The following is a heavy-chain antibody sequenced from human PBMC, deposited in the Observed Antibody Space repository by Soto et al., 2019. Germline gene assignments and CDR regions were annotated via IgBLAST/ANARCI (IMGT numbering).Heavy chain of an antibody. CDR2: INPKSGAT. D-gene: IGHD2-21*02. Sequence: QVQLVQAGAEVKKPGASLKVSCKASGYRFTSYGLYWVRQAPGQGLQWMGWINPKSGATDYAQKFQARVNSTREKSTNTASQELSGLLSADKPADTAVYYRAKSTYGGDGYFQSGLDVSSNGPRVTVSS. CDR3: VYYRAKSTYGGDGYFQSGLDV. CDR1: GYRFTSYG. J-gene: IGHJ6*04. V-gene: IGHV1-2*01.